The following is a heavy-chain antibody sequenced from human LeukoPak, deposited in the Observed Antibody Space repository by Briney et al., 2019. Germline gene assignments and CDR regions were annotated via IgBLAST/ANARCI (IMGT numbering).Heavy chain of an antibody. CDR1: GGSISSYY. CDR2: IYYSGST. V-gene: IGHV4-59*01. D-gene: IGHD2-2*01. CDR3: ARLGYCSSTSCSTSYYYYYMDV. J-gene: IGHJ6*03. Sequence: SETLSLTCTVSGGSISSYYWSWIRQPPGKGLEWIGYIYYSGSTNYNPSLKSRVTISVDTSKNKFSLKLSSVTAADTAVYYCARLGYCSSTSCSTSYYYYYMDVWGKGTTVTVSS.